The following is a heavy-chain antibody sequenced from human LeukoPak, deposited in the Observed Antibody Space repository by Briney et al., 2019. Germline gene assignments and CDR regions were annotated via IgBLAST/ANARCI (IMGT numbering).Heavy chain of an antibody. D-gene: IGHD4-17*01. J-gene: IGHJ5*02. CDR3: AKSAYGDHENWFGP. CDR1: GFTFNTFA. V-gene: IGHV3-30*02. CDR2: IVADGIHQ. Sequence: GGSLRLSCAVSGFTFNTFAIHWVRQAPGKWLEWVAFIVADGIHQYYADSVKGRFTISRDNSKNTLFLQMNSLRPGDTAFYYCAKSAYGDHENWFGPWGQGALVTVSS.